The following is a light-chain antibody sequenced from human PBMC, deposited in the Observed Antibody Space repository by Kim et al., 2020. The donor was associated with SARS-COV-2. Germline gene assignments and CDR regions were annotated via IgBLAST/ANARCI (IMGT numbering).Light chain of an antibody. CDR2: HAS. V-gene: IGKV3D-20*01. Sequence: PGQRATLSCGASQSVPANYLAWYQQTPGLAPRLLIYHASIRATGIPARFSGSGSGTDFTLTISSLEPEDFALYYCQQYGASPRTFGQGTKVDIK. CDR1: QSVPANY. J-gene: IGKJ1*01. CDR3: QQYGASPRT.